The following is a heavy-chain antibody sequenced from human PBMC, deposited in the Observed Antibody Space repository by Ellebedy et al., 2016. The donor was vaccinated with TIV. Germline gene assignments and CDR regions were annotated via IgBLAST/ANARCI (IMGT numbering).Heavy chain of an antibody. D-gene: IGHD3-22*01. CDR1: GFTFSSYA. CDR3: AKGSDYYDSSGYSTDFGY. CDR2: ISGSGGST. J-gene: IGHJ4*02. V-gene: IGHV3-23*01. Sequence: GESLKISCAASGFTFSSYAMSWVRQAPGKGLEWVSAISGSGGSTYYADSVKGRFTISRDKSKNTLYLQMNSLRAEDTAVYYCAKGSDYYDSSGYSTDFGYWGQGTLVTVSS.